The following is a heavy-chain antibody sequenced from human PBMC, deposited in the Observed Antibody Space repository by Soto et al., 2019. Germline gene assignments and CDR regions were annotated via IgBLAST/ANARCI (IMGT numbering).Heavy chain of an antibody. J-gene: IGHJ6*02. V-gene: IGHV3-21*01. D-gene: IGHD6-13*01. CDR2: ISSSSSYI. Sequence: WGSLRLSCAASGFTFISYSINWVRQSPVKWLEWVSSISSSSSYIYYADSVKGRFTISRDNAKNSLYLQMNSLRAEDTAVYYCARDPKQQLRRNMDVWGQGTTVTVSS. CDR3: ARDPKQQLRRNMDV. CDR1: GFTFISYS.